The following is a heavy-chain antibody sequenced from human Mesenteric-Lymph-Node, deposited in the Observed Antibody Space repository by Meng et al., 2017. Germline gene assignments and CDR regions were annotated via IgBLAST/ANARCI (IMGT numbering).Heavy chain of an antibody. Sequence: ETLSLTCAASGFTFSNYWMHWVRQSPEKGLEWVSLINPHGNNTGHADSVKGRFTISRDNAKNTLYLQMNTLRAEDTALYYCARDLNYGSKDYWGRGTLVTVSS. CDR1: GFTFSNYW. D-gene: IGHD3-10*01. J-gene: IGHJ4*02. V-gene: IGHV3-74*01. CDR2: INPHGNNT. CDR3: ARDLNYGSKDY.